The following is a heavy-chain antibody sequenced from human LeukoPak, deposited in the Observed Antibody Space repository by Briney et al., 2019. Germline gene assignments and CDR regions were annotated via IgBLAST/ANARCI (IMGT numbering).Heavy chain of an antibody. V-gene: IGHV4-34*01. D-gene: IGHD3-10*01. J-gene: IGHJ2*01. CDR3: ARGRRVVRGLLYWHFDL. CDR1: AGSFSGYY. CDR2: INHSGST. Sequence: SETLSLTCAVYAGSFSGYYWSWIRQPPGKGLEWIGEINHSGSTNYNPSLKSRVTISVDTSKNQFSLKLSSVTAADTAVYYCARGRRVVRGLLYWHFDLWGRGTLVTVSS.